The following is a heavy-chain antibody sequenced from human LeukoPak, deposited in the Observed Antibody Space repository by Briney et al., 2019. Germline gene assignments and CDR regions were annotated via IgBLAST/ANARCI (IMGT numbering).Heavy chain of an antibody. V-gene: IGHV3-30*18. Sequence: GGALRLSCAASGFTFSSYGMHWVRQAPGKGLEWVAVISYDGSNKYYADSVKGRFTISRDNSKNTLYLQMNSLRAEDTAVYYCAKEGAVAHPTPLDYCGQGTLVTVSS. CDR3: AKEGAVAHPTPLDY. CDR1: GFTFSSYG. J-gene: IGHJ4*02. D-gene: IGHD6-19*01. CDR2: ISYDGSNK.